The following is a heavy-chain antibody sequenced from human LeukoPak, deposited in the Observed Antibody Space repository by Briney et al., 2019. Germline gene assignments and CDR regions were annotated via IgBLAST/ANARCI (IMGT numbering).Heavy chain of an antibody. CDR2: ISSDGSNK. CDR3: AKGAGYSFGYDFEY. J-gene: IGHJ4*02. D-gene: IGHD5-18*01. Sequence: TGGSLRLSCAASGFTFSNYAIHWVRQAPGKGLEWVAVISSDGSNKYYADSVKGRFTISRDNSKNTLYLQMNSLRPEDTAVFYCAKGAGYSFGYDFEYWGQGTLVTVSS. V-gene: IGHV3-30*18. CDR1: GFTFSNYA.